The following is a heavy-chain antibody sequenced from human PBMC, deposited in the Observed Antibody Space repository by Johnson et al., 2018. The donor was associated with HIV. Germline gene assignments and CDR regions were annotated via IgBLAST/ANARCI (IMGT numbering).Heavy chain of an antibody. CDR2: IKSNTDGGTT. J-gene: IGHJ3*02. CDR3: ATYTSMITMYVEIKGGAFDI. CDR1: GFTVDDYG. Sequence: VQLVESGGGVVRPGGSLRLSCAASGFTVDDYGMSWVRQAPGKGLEWVGRIKSNTDGGTTDYAAPVKGRFHISRDDSKNTLYLQMNSLTTEDTAVYYCATYTSMITMYVEIKGGAFDIWGQGTMVTVSS. V-gene: IGHV3-15*01. D-gene: IGHD3-16*01.